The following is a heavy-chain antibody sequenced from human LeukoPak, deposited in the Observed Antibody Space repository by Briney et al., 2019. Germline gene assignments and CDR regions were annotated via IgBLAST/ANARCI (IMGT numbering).Heavy chain of an antibody. D-gene: IGHD2-2*01. CDR1: GGSFSGYY. CDR3: ARGYCSNTSCSTPYYYYYYMDV. J-gene: IGHJ6*03. V-gene: IGHV4-34*01. CDR2: INHSGST. Sequence: PSETLSLTCAVYGGSFSGYYWSWIRQPPGKGLEWIGEINHSGSTNYNPSLKSRVTISVDTSKNQFSLKLSSVAAADTAVYYCARGYCSNTSCSTPYYYYYYMDVWGKGTTVTVSS.